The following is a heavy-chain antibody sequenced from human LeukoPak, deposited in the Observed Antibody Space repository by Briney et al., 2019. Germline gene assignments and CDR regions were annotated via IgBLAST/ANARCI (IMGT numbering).Heavy chain of an antibody. Sequence: ASVKVSCKASANTFTDSYMHWVRRAPGQGLEWMGIFNPAGGRTSFAQKFQGRVTITRDTSTNTLYMELSSLRSEDTAVYYCARDQAAITTPLAWSFALWGRGTLVTVSS. D-gene: IGHD1-14*01. CDR1: ANTFTDSY. V-gene: IGHV1-46*01. J-gene: IGHJ2*01. CDR3: ARDQAAITTPLAWSFAL. CDR2: FNPAGGRT.